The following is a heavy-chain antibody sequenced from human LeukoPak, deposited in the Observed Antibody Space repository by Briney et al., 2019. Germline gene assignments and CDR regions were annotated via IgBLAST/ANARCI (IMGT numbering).Heavy chain of an antibody. CDR3: ARYNYYYYMDV. J-gene: IGHJ6*03. Sequence: GGSLRLSCAASGFTFDDYAMHWVRQAPGKGLEWVSVIYSGGSTYYADSVKGRFTISRDNSKNTLYLQMNSLRAEDTAVYYCARYNYYYYMDVWGKGTTVTISS. V-gene: IGHV3-53*01. CDR2: IYSGGST. CDR1: GFTFDDYA.